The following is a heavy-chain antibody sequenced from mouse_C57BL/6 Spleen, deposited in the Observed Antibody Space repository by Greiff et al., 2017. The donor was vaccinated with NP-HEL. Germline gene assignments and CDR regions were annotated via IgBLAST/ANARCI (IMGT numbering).Heavy chain of an antibody. Sequence: QVQLQQSGAELVKPGASVKLSCKASGYTFTSYWMQWVKQRPGQGLEWIGEIDPSDSYTNYNQKFKGKATLTVDTSSSTAYMQLSSLTSEDSAVYYCAGLGEFAYWGQGTLVTVSA. D-gene: IGHD4-1*01. CDR2: IDPSDSYT. V-gene: IGHV1-50*01. CDR3: AGLGEFAY. CDR1: GYTFTSYW. J-gene: IGHJ3*01.